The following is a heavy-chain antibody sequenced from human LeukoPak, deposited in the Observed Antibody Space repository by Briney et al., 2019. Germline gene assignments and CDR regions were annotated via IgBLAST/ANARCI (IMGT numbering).Heavy chain of an antibody. CDR1: GGSFSGYY. Sequence: PSETLSLTCAVYGGSFSGYYWSWIRQPPGKGLEWIGNIYYSGSANYNPSLKSRVTISVDTSKNQFSLKLSPVTAADTAVYYCARVGVDYSGNIIKYFFDYWGQGTLVTVSS. CDR3: ARVGVDYSGNIIKYFFDY. CDR2: IYYSGSA. D-gene: IGHD4-23*01. V-gene: IGHV4-59*01. J-gene: IGHJ4*02.